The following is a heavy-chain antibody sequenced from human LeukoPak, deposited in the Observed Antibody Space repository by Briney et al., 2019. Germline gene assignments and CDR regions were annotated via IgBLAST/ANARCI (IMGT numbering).Heavy chain of an antibody. J-gene: IGHJ4*02. D-gene: IGHD3-10*01. CDR1: GFTFSSYA. Sequence: GGSLRLSCSASGFTFSSYALHWVRQAPGKGLEWVSAISGSGGSTYYADSVKGRFTISRDNSKNTLYLQMNSLRAEDTAVYYCAKDHENRVRGVISTYFDYWGQGTLVTVSS. CDR2: ISGSGGST. CDR3: AKDHENRVRGVISTYFDY. V-gene: IGHV3-23*01.